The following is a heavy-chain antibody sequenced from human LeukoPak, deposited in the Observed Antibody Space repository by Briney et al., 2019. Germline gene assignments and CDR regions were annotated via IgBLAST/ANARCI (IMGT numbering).Heavy chain of an antibody. V-gene: IGHV1-69*01. CDR3: ARDASYSSGWDY. CDR1: GGTFSSYA. J-gene: IGHJ4*02. CDR2: IIPIFGTA. D-gene: IGHD6-19*01. Sequence: GASVKVSCKASGGTFSSYAISWVRQAPGQGLEWMGGIIPIFGTANYAQKFQGRVTITADESTSTVYMELSSLRSEDTAVYYCARDASYSSGWDYWGQGTLVTVSS.